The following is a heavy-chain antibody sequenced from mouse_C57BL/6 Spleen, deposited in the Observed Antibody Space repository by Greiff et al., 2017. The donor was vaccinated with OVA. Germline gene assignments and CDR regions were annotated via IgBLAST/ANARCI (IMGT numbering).Heavy chain of an antibody. V-gene: IGHV1-15*01. J-gene: IGHJ2*01. CDR2: IDPETGGT. Sequence: QVQLQQSGAELVRPGASVTLSCKASGYTFTDYEMHWVKQTPVHGLEWIGAIDPETGGTAYNQKFKGKAILTADKSSSTAYMELRSLTSEDSAVYYCTRRRVWDVAGYYCDYGGQGTTLTVSS. D-gene: IGHD4-1*01. CDR3: TRRRVWDVAGYYCDY. CDR1: GYTFTDYE.